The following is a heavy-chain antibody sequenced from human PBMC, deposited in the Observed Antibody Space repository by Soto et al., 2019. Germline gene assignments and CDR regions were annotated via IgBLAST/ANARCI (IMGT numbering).Heavy chain of an antibody. CDR3: AKRHSSGYHDY. CDR2: ISNSGAST. D-gene: IGHD3-22*01. J-gene: IGHJ4*02. Sequence: GGSLRLSCAASGFTFGTFAMRWVRQAPGKGLEWVSGISNSGASTYYADSVKGRFTISRDNSKSTLFLQMSSLRAEDTAVYYCAKRHSSGYHDYWGQGTLVTV. V-gene: IGHV3-23*01. CDR1: GFTFGTFA.